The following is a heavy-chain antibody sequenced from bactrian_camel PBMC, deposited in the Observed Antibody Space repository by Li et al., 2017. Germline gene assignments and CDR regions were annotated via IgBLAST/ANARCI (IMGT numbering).Heavy chain of an antibody. V-gene: IGHV3S31*01. J-gene: IGHJ4*01. CDR1: GFTFSSAA. D-gene: IGHD7*01. Sequence: VQLVESGGGLVQPGGSLRLSCAASGFTFSSAAMTWVRQAPGNVREGVATINSANYKTYRDSVKGRFTISRDDDKNTLYLQMDSLKTEDTAVYYCATAQQVAAGILRGQGTQVTVS. CDR3: ATAQQVAAGIL. CDR2: INSANYKT.